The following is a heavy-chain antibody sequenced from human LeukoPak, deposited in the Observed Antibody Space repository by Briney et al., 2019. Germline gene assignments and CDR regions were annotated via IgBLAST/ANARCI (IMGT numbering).Heavy chain of an antibody. J-gene: IGHJ6*02. Sequence: SQTLSLTCAISGDSVSSNSAAWNWIRQSPSRGLELLGSTYYRSKWYNDYAVSVKSRITINPDTSKNQFSLQLNSVTPEDTAVYYCARDRVVVVPAADKYYYYGMDVWGQGTTVTVSS. CDR3: ARDRVVVVPAADKYYYYGMDV. D-gene: IGHD2-2*01. CDR2: TYYRSKWYN. V-gene: IGHV6-1*01. CDR1: GDSVSSNSAA.